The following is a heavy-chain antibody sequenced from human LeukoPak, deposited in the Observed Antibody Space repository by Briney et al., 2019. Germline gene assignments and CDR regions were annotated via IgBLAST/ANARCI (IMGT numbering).Heavy chain of an antibody. D-gene: IGHD2-15*01. CDR2: ISYDGSNK. CDR1: GFTFSSYG. V-gene: IGHV3-30*18. Sequence: GGSLRLSCAASGFTFSSYGMHWVRQAPGKGLEWVAVISYDGSNKYYADSVKGRFTISRDNSKNTLYLQMNSLRAEDTAVYYCAKDRRRYCSGGSCYVDYSDYWGQGTLVTVSS. J-gene: IGHJ4*02. CDR3: AKDRRRYCSGGSCYVDYSDY.